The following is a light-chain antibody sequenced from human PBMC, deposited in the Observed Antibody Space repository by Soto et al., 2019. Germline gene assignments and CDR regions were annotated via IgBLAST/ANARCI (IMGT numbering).Light chain of an antibody. CDR2: GAS. J-gene: IGKJ1*01. V-gene: IGKV3-20*01. Sequence: EIVLTQSPGTLSLSPGERASLSCRASQRISSTFLAWYQQKPGQAPRLLIYGASSRATGIPDGFSGSGSGTDFTLTISRLEAEDFAMYYCQQCGGSPTFGQGTKVEVK. CDR3: QQCGGSPT. CDR1: QRISSTF.